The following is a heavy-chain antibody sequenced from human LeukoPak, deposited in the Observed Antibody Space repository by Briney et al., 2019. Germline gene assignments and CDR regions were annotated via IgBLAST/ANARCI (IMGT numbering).Heavy chain of an antibody. J-gene: IGHJ3*02. D-gene: IGHD2-2*01. V-gene: IGHV1-69*13. CDR2: IIPIFGTA. CDR3: ARDIVVVPAAINGAFDAFDI. Sequence: SVKVSCKASGGTFSSYAISWVRQAPGQGLEWMGGIIPIFGTANYAQKFQGRVTITADESTSTAYMELSSLRSEDTAVYYCARDIVVVPAAINGAFDAFDIWGQGTMVTVSS. CDR1: GGTFSSYA.